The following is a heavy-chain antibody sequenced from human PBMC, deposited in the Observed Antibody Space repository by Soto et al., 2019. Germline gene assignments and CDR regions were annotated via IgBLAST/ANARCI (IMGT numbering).Heavy chain of an antibody. Sequence: SETLSLTCDVSGGSISTGVYSWNWIRQPPGKGLEWVGYINHSGSTYDNPTLKSRVTMSVNRSKNQFSLNLTSVTAADTAVYFCARGHYRYAMDVWGQGATVTVSS. CDR3: ARGHYRYAMDV. J-gene: IGHJ6*02. CDR1: GGSISTGVYS. CDR2: INHSGST. V-gene: IGHV4-30-2*01.